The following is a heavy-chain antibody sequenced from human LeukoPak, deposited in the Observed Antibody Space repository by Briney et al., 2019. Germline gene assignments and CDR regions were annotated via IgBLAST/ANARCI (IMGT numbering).Heavy chain of an antibody. J-gene: IGHJ3*02. D-gene: IGHD3-22*01. Sequence: PGGSLGLSCAASGFTFSSYWMSWVRPAPGKGLEWVANIKQDGSEKYYVDSVKGRFTISRDNAKNSLYLQMNSLRAEDTAVYYCARDPLAWYYYDSSGPYAFDIWGQGTMVTVSS. V-gene: IGHV3-7*01. CDR2: IKQDGSEK. CDR1: GFTFSSYW. CDR3: ARDPLAWYYYDSSGPYAFDI.